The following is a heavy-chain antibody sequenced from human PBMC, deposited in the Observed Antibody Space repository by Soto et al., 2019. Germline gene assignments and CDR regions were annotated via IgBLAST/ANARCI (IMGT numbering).Heavy chain of an antibody. CDR3: ARVDCISTSCSPSLPGFDP. CDR2: INAGSGNT. CDR1: GYTFTSYA. V-gene: IGHV1-3*01. Sequence: ASVKVSCKASGYTFTSYAMHWVRQAPGQRLEWMGWINAGSGNTKYSQKFQGRVTITRDTSASTAYMELSSLRSEDTAVYYCARVDCISTSCSPSLPGFDPWGQGTLVTVSS. D-gene: IGHD2-2*01. J-gene: IGHJ5*02.